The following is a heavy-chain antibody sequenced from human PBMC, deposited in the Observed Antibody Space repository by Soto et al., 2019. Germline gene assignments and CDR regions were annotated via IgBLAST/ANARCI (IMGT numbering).Heavy chain of an antibody. CDR2: IYYSGST. D-gene: IGHD1-20*01. Sequence: QVQLQESGPGLVKPSQTLSLTCTVSGGSISSGGYYWSGIRQHPGKGLEWIGYIYYSGSTYYNPYLKSRVTKSVDTSKNQFSLKLSSVTAADTAVYYCARVSGTAAPYFYYWGQGTLVTVSS. V-gene: IGHV4-31*03. CDR3: ARVSGTAAPYFYY. CDR1: GGSISSGGYY. J-gene: IGHJ4*02.